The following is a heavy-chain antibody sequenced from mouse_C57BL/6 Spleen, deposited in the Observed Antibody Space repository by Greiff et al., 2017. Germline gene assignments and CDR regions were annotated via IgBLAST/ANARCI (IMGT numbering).Heavy chain of an antibody. J-gene: IGHJ1*03. Sequence: VQLQQSGAELVKPGASVKLSCTASGFNIKDYYMHWVKQRTERGLEWIGRIDPEDGETKYAPKFQGKATITADTSSHTAYLQLSTQASEITAVYYCSPYSNYGYFDVWGTGTTVTVSS. D-gene: IGHD2-5*01. V-gene: IGHV14-2*01. CDR3: SPYSNYGYFDV. CDR1: GFNIKDYY. CDR2: IDPEDGET.